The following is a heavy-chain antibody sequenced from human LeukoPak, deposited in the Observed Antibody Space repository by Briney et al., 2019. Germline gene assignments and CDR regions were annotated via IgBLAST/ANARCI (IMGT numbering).Heavy chain of an antibody. CDR1: GFTFSSYA. V-gene: IGHV3-33*08. D-gene: IGHD2-15*01. CDR3: ARDRGWPTAHFDL. Sequence: GGSLRLSCAASGFTFSSYAMSWVRQAPGKGLEWVAVIWYDGSDKYYADSVKGRFTVSRDNSKNTLYLQVDSLRAEDTAVYYCARDRGWPTAHFDLWGQGTPVTVSS. CDR2: IWYDGSDK. J-gene: IGHJ4*02.